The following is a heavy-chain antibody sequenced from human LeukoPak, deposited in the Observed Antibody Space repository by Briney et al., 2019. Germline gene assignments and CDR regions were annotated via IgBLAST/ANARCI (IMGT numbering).Heavy chain of an antibody. V-gene: IGHV4-59*08. CDR2: IYYSGNT. Sequence: SETLSLTCTVSGGSISGYYWSWVRQPPGKGLEWIRYIYYSGNTNYNPPLKSRLTMSADRSRNQFSLNLNSVTAADTAVYYCARINWIYFDYWGQGILVTV. CDR1: GGSISGYY. J-gene: IGHJ4*02. CDR3: ARINWIYFDY. D-gene: IGHD1-1*01.